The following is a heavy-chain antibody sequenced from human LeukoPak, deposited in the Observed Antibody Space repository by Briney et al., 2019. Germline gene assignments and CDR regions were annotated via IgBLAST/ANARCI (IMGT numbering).Heavy chain of an antibody. CDR1: GASIRSGDYY. Sequence: PSQTLSLTCTVSGASIRSGDYYWSWIRQPPGKGLEWIGYIYDSGSTYYNPSLNSRITISVDTSENRFSLKLSSVTATDTAVYYCARDCSGGSCYGAFDIWGQGTMVTVSS. CDR3: ARDCSGGSCYGAFDI. CDR2: IYDSGST. J-gene: IGHJ3*02. D-gene: IGHD2-15*01. V-gene: IGHV4-30-4*01.